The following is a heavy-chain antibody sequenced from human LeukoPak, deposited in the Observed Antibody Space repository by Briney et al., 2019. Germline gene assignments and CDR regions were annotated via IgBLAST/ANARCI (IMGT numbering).Heavy chain of an antibody. CDR2: ISYDGSNK. V-gene: IGHV3-30-3*01. CDR1: GFTFSNAW. Sequence: PGGSLRLSCAASGFTFSNAWMSWVRQAPGKGLEWVAVISYDGSNKYYADSVKGRFTISRDKSKNTLYLQMNSLRAEDTAVYYCGRNYFDYWGQGTLVTVSS. CDR3: GRNYFDY. J-gene: IGHJ4*02.